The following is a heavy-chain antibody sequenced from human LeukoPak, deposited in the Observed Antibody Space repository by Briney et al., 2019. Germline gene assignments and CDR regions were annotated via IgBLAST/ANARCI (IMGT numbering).Heavy chain of an antibody. V-gene: IGHV3-30*03. J-gene: IGHJ3*02. D-gene: IGHD6-13*01. CDR1: GFTFSSYG. CDR3: ARDCIAAAGTGAFDI. CDR2: ISYDGSNK. Sequence: PGGSLRLSCAAFGFTFSSYGMHWVRQAPGKGLEWVAVISYDGSNKYYADSVKGRFTISRDNSKNTLYLQMNSLRAEDTAVYYCARDCIAAAGTGAFDIWGQGTMVTVSS.